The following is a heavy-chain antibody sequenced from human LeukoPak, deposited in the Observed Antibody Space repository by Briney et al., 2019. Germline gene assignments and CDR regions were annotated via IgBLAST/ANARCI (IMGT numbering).Heavy chain of an antibody. Sequence: SETLSLTCTVSGGSISGSSYYWGWLRQPPGKGLEWIGNVYYSGTTYYNPSLKSRVTISVDTSKNQFSLKLSSVTAADTAVYYCARQDTITTPGVDYWGQGTPVTVSS. J-gene: IGHJ4*02. CDR3: ARQDTITTPGVDY. D-gene: IGHD3-3*01. V-gene: IGHV4-39*01. CDR1: GGSISGSSYY. CDR2: VYYSGTT.